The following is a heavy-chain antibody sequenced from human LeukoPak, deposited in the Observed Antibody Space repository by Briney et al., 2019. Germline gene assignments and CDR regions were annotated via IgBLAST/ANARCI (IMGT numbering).Heavy chain of an antibody. J-gene: IGHJ4*02. CDR1: GVSISNSDYF. Sequence: PSETLSLTCTVSGVSISNSDYFWGWIRQAPGKGLEWIGSVSDGGSTSYNPSLKSRITISVDTSKNQFSLKLSSVTAADTAVYYCARVLITTVALGNYFDYWGQGTLVTVSS. CDR2: VSDGGST. D-gene: IGHD3-22*01. V-gene: IGHV4-39*07. CDR3: ARVLITTVALGNYFDY.